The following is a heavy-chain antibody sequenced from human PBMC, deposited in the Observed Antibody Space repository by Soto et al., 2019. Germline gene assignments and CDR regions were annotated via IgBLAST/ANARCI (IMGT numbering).Heavy chain of an antibody. Sequence: PGGSLRLACSASGLPFCNYAMNWVRQAPGKGLEWVSAISGNVGSTNYADSVKGRFRISRYNSKNTLYLQMNSLRAEDTAVYYCAKARYCSGGRSNCFFDHWGLGNLVTVSA. CDR3: AKARYCSGGRSNCFFDH. CDR2: ISGNVGST. V-gene: IGHV3-23*01. J-gene: IGHJ4*02. CDR1: GLPFCNYA. D-gene: IGHD2-15*01.